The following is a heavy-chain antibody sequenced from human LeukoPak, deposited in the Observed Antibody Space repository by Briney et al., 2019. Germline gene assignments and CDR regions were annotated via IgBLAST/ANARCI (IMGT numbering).Heavy chain of an antibody. D-gene: IGHD3-10*01. J-gene: IGHJ4*02. CDR2: ITYSRGYT. V-gene: IGHV3-23*01. Sequence: PGGSLRLSCAASGFTFSSYDMSWVRQAPGKGLEWVTGITYSRGYTYYADSVKGRFSISRDNSKNTLYLQMNSLRAEDTAVYYCGKVPSDLGGSGSSNYFVWGGQGTLVTVSS. CDR1: GFTFSSYD. CDR3: GKVPSDLGGSGSSNYFVW.